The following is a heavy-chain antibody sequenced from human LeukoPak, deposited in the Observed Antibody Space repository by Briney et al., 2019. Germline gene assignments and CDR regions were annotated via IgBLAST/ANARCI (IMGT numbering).Heavy chain of an antibody. CDR3: ARRLHNAESEILWFGELSHFPNFDY. J-gene: IGHJ4*02. V-gene: IGHV4-39*07. Sequence: PSETLSLTCTVSGGSISSSGYYWGWIRQPPGKGLEWIGSIYYSGSTYYNPSLKSRVTISADTSKNQFSLKLSSVTAADTAVYYCARRLHNAESEILWFGELSHFPNFDYWGQGTLVTVSS. CDR2: IYYSGST. CDR1: GGSISSSGYY. D-gene: IGHD3-10*01.